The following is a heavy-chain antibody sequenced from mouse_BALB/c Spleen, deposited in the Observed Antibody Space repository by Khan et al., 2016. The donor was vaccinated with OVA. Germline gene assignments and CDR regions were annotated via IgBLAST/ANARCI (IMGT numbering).Heavy chain of an antibody. D-gene: IGHD2-13*01. CDR3: TRGYYGDPFAY. J-gene: IGHJ3*01. CDR2: ISDGGSSI. V-gene: IGHV5-4*02. CDR1: GFTFSDYY. Sequence: EVELVESGGGLVKPGGSLKLSCAASGFTFSDYYMYWVRQTPEKRPEWVATISDGGSSIYCPDNVKGRFTISRDNAKNTLYLQMSSLKSEDTGMYYCTRGYYGDPFAYWGHGTLVTVSA.